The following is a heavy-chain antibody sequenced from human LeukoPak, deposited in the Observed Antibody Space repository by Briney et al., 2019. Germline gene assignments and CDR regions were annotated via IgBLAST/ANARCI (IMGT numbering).Heavy chain of an antibody. J-gene: IGHJ4*02. D-gene: IGHD4-11*01. CDR3: ARHLRGVDYSGSPRRLYFDF. V-gene: IGHV4-61*02. CDR2: IFTSGST. CDR1: GGSISSGSYY. Sequence: SETLSLTCTVSGGSISSGSYYWSWIRQPAGKGLEWIGRIFTSGSTKYNPSLKSRVTISVDTSKNHFSLKLSSVTAADTAVYYCARHLRGVDYSGSPRRLYFDFWGQGTLVTVSS.